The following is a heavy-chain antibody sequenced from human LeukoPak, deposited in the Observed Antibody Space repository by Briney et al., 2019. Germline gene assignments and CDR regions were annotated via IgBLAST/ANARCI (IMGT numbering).Heavy chain of an antibody. CDR3: ARGDDFSGDH. V-gene: IGHV3-7*04. Sequence: GGSLRLSCAVSGFTFSKFWMSWVRQAPGRGLEWVANIHPEGNEKYHVESVKGRFTISRDNAKNLLFLQMNGLRVEDTAVYYCARGDDFSGDHWGQGTLVTVSS. D-gene: IGHD1-1*01. CDR1: GFTFSKFW. J-gene: IGHJ4*02. CDR2: IHPEGNEK.